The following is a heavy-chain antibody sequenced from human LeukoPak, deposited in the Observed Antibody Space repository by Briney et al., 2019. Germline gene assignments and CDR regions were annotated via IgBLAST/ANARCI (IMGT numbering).Heavy chain of an antibody. CDR3: ARSPYIDFWSGYYAPSFDY. CDR2: MNPNSGNT. J-gene: IGHJ4*02. Sequence: ASVKVSCKASGYTFSGYYMHWVRQATGQGLEWMGWMNPNSGNTGYAQKFQGRVTITRNTSISTAYMELSSLRSEDTAVYYCARSPYIDFWSGYYAPSFDYWGQGTLVTVSS. D-gene: IGHD3-3*01. CDR1: GYTFSGYY. V-gene: IGHV1-8*03.